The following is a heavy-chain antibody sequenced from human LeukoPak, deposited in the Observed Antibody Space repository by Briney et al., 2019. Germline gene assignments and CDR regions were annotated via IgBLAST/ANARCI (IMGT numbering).Heavy chain of an antibody. J-gene: IGHJ3*02. D-gene: IGHD1-1*01. Sequence: GGSLRLPCAASGFTFDDYAMHWVRQAPGKGLEWVSGISWNSGSIGYADSVKGRFTISRDNAKNSLYLQMNSLRTEDTALYYCAKDSVHVGAFDIWGQGTMVTVSS. CDR2: ISWNSGSI. V-gene: IGHV3-9*01. CDR3: AKDSVHVGAFDI. CDR1: GFTFDDYA.